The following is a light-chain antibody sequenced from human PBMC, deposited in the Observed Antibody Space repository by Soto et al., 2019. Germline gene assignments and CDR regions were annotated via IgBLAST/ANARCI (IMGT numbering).Light chain of an antibody. Sequence: DIQMTQSPSILSASIGDRVTITCRVSQTISSWLAWYQQKPGKAPRLLIYAASSLLSGVPSRFSGSGSGTDFTLTIASLQSEDFSTYYCKQSDSTPYTFGQGTKVDIK. CDR2: AAS. CDR3: KQSDSTPYT. CDR1: QTISSW. J-gene: IGKJ2*01. V-gene: IGKV1-39*01.